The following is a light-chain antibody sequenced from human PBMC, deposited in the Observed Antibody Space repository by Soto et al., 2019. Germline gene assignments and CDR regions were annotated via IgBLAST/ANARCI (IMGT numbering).Light chain of an antibody. CDR2: DAS. CDR1: QSISTY. V-gene: IGKV3-11*01. J-gene: IGKJ4*01. Sequence: EIVLTQSPATMSLYPGERATLSCRASQSISTYLAWYQQKPGQAPRLLIYDASNRATGIPARFSGSGSGTDFTLTIGSLEPEDFAVYYCQQRSNWLALTFGGGTKVEIK. CDR3: QQRSNWLALT.